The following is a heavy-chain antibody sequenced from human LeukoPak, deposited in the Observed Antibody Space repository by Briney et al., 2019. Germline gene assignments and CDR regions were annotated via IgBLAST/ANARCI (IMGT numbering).Heavy chain of an antibody. CDR3: AKESGYSYGLDWFDP. CDR1: GFTFSHCG. Sequence: GGSLRLSCAASGFTFSHCGMSWVRQAPGKGLQWVSGIPSSGGTTYYADSVKGRFTISRDDSKNTLFLQMNSLRAEDTAVYYCAKESGYSYGLDWFDPWGQGTLVSVSP. V-gene: IGHV3-23*01. D-gene: IGHD5-18*01. CDR2: IPSSGGTT. J-gene: IGHJ5*02.